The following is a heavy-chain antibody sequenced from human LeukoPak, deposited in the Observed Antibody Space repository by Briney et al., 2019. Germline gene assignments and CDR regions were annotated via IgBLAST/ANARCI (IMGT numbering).Heavy chain of an antibody. CDR1: GFTFTSSA. CDR3: SADPHQYCNGGSCDAVDY. Sequence: GTSVKVSCKASGFTFTSSAMQWGRQARGQRLEWIGWIVVGSGNTNYAQKFQERITINRDMSTSTAYMELNSLRSEDTAVNYLSADPHQYCNGGSCDAVDYCGQGALVTVSS. CDR2: IVVGSGNT. J-gene: IGHJ4*02. D-gene: IGHD2-15*01. V-gene: IGHV1-58*02.